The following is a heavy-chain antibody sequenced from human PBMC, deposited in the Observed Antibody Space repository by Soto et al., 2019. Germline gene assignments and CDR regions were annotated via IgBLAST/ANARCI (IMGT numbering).Heavy chain of an antibody. D-gene: IGHD2-8*02. CDR1: GYSFTGYY. Sequence: HEHLVQSGAEVKRPGASLKVSCKASGYSFTGYYIHWVRQAPGQGLEWMGWINTDSGATNSTQNFQGRVTMTSDTAISTASLDLTSLTSDDTAVYYCSRGDYGTGGYPFPYFDYWGQGTLVIVSS. CDR2: INTDSGAT. V-gene: IGHV1-2*02. CDR3: SRGDYGTGGYPFPYFDY. J-gene: IGHJ4*02.